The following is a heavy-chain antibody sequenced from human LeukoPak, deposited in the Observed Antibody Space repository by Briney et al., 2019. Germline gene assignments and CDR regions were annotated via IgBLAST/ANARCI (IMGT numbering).Heavy chain of an antibody. CDR2: MSYNGNK. D-gene: IGHD2-2*03. CDR3: ARDPLDISRWANAFDI. J-gene: IGHJ3*02. CDR1: GFTFTSYG. V-gene: IGHV3-30*03. Sequence: AGSLRLSCAASGFTFTSYGFHWVRQAPGKALEWVAFMSYNGNKKYGDSVKGRFTISRDNAKNTLHLQMNDLRPDDTAVYYCARDPLDISRWANAFDIWGQGTMVAVSS.